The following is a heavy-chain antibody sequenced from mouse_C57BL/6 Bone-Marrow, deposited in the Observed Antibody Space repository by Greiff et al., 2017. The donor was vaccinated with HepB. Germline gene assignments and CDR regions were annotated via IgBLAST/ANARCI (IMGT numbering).Heavy chain of an antibody. CDR3: TRSLYGNYRYFDV. D-gene: IGHD2-1*01. Sequence: VQLQQSGTVLARPGASVKMSCKTSGYTFTSYWMHWVKQRPGQGLEWIGAIYPGNSDTSYNQKFKGKAKLTAVTSASTAYMELSSLTNEDSAVYYCTRSLYGNYRYFDVWGTGTTVTVSS. CDR2: IYPGNSDT. J-gene: IGHJ1*03. CDR1: GYTFTSYW. V-gene: IGHV1-5*01.